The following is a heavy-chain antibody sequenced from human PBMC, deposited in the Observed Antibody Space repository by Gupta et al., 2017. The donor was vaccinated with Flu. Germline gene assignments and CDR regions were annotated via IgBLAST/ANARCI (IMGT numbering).Heavy chain of an antibody. D-gene: IGHD4-17*01. Sequence: EVQLVESVGGLVRPGGSLRLSCEANRCTLNTFSFKWLRQPPGKGVEWGASICRSSSYKHIADSMKGRITIAKDNATNSLYMQIDSLRVDDTAFYDCAIENVWTDDGDYSPQDFDSWGQGTQVTVSS. CDR3: AIENVWTDDGDYSPQDFDS. CDR2: ICRSSSYK. CDR1: RCTLNTFS. V-gene: IGHV3-21*01. J-gene: IGHJ4*02.